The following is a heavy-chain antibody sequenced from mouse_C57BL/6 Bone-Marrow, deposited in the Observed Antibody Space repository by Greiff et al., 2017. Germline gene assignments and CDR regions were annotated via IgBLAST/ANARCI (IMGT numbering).Heavy chain of an antibody. CDR3: AREGGYLTCFAY. D-gene: IGHD2-3*01. CDR2: IYPGSGST. V-gene: IGHV1-55*01. J-gene: IGHJ3*01. Sequence: VQLQQPGAELVKPGASVKMSCKASGYTFTSYWITWVKQRPGQGLEWIGDIYPGSGSTNYNEKFKSKATLTVDKSSSTAYMQLSSLTSEDSAVYYCAREGGYLTCFAYWGQGTLVTVSA. CDR1: GYTFTSYW.